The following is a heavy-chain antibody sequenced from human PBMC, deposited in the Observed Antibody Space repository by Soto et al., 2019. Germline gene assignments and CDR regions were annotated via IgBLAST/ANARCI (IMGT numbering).Heavy chain of an antibody. CDR2: MNPNSGNT. CDR3: ARGPSPHSSVWYGATDY. Sequence: QVQLLQSGAEVKKPGASVKVSCKASGYTFTSYDIHWVRQATGQGLEWMGWMNPNSGNTGYAQKFQGRVTMTRNTAISTAYMELSSLRSEDTAVYYWARGPSPHSSVWYGATDYWGQGTLVTVSS. V-gene: IGHV1-8*01. D-gene: IGHD6-19*01. J-gene: IGHJ4*02. CDR1: GYTFTSYD.